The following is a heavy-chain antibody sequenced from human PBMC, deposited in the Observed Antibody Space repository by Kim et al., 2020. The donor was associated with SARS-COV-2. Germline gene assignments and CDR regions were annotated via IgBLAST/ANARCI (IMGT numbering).Heavy chain of an antibody. Sequence: GGSLRLSCVTSGFTFDSYAMHWVRQAPGKGLEWVAVVSHDGHKQDYLDSVKGRFTISRDKSKNTVYLQMNTVRPDDTAVYYCAKGILFFGGGPLSGIDHCAQGTLAT. CDR1: GFTFDSYA. CDR2: VSHDGHKQ. CDR3: AKGILFFGGGPLSGIDH. J-gene: IGHJ4*02. D-gene: IGHD2-15*01. V-gene: IGHV3-30*18.